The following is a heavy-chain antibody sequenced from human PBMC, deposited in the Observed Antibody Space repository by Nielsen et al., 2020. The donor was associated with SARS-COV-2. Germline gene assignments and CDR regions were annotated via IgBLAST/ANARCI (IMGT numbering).Heavy chain of an antibody. D-gene: IGHD4-17*01. CDR1: GFTFSNYS. CDR2: ITDSGTT. J-gene: IGHJ3*02. V-gene: IGHV4-59*01. CDR3: ARDYFGDYLDAFDI. Sequence: ESLKISCAASGFTFSNYSMSWIRQPPGTGLEWIGFITDSGTTNYSPSLKSRVTISVDTSQNQFSLKLTSVTPSDTAVYYWARDYFGDYLDAFDIGGQGTMSTVYS.